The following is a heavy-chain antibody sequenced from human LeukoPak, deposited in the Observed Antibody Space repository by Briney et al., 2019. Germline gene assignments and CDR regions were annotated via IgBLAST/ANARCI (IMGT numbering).Heavy chain of an antibody. CDR2: IWFDGSAE. D-gene: IGHD1-14*01. CDR3: ARDLNREDFDY. J-gene: IGHJ4*02. Sequence: QAPXXXXEWVSIIWFDGSAEYYGDSVKGRFTVSRDNSKNTLYLQMDSLRVEDTAVYYCARDLNREDFDYWGQGTLVAVSS. V-gene: IGHV3-33*01.